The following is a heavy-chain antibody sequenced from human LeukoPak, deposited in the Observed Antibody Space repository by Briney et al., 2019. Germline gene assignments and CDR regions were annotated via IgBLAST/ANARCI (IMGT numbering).Heavy chain of an antibody. Sequence: GGSLRLSCAASGFTFSSYGMHWVRQAPGKGLEWVAVIWYDGSNKYYADSVKGRFTISRDNSKNTLYLQMNSLRAEDTAVYYCARGLYNWNPFDYWGQGTLVTVSS. CDR2: IWYDGSNK. J-gene: IGHJ4*02. CDR3: ARGLYNWNPFDY. D-gene: IGHD1-20*01. CDR1: GFTFSSYG. V-gene: IGHV3-33*01.